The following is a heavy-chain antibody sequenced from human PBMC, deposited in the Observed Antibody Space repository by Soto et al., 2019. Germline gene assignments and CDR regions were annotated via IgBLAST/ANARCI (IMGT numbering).Heavy chain of an antibody. J-gene: IGHJ4*02. CDR2: ISYDGGNK. Sequence: GGSLRLSCAASGFTFSTYSMHWVRQAPGKGLEWVAVISYDGGNKYYADSVKGRFTISRDNSKNTLYLQMNSLRVEDTAVYYCAREKYYYDSSAYSLDYWGQGTLVTVSS. CDR3: AREKYYYDSSAYSLDY. V-gene: IGHV3-30-3*01. CDR1: GFTFSTYS. D-gene: IGHD3-22*01.